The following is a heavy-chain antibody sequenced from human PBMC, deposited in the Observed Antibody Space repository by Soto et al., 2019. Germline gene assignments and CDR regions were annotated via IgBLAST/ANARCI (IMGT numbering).Heavy chain of an antibody. CDR3: TRREHGEPSDY. CDR2: IYPRDSDT. D-gene: IGHD3-10*01. J-gene: IGHJ4*02. Sequence: GESLKISCKGSGYIFSNYWIGWVRQMPEKGLEWMGIIYPRDSDTRYSPSYQGQVTISADKSISTAYLQWSSLRASDTAIYYCTRREHGEPSDYWGQGTLVTVSS. V-gene: IGHV5-51*01. CDR1: GYIFSNYW.